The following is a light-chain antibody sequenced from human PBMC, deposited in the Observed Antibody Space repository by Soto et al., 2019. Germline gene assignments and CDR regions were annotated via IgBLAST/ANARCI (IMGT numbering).Light chain of an antibody. CDR1: QSISSW. Sequence: DIQMTQSPSTLSASVGDRVTITCRASQSISSWLAWYQQKPGKAPKLLIYKASSLESGVPSRFSGSGSGTDFTLTNSSLQPDDFATYYCQQYNSLPTFGQGTKVEIK. CDR2: KAS. CDR3: QQYNSLPT. J-gene: IGKJ1*01. V-gene: IGKV1-5*03.